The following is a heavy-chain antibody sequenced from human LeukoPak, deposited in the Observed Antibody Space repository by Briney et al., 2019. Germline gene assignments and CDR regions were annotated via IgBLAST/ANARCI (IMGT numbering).Heavy chain of an antibody. V-gene: IGHV4-4*07. CDR3: ARDGSHGYSDSYYGY. CDR2: IYTSGNN. CDR1: GDSISTYY. D-gene: IGHD6-13*01. Sequence: SETLSLTCTLSGDSISTYYWSWIRQPAGKGLEWIGHIYTSGNNNYNPSLKSRVTMSVDTSKNQFSLKLSSVTAADTAVYYCARDGSHGYSDSYYGYWGQGTLVTVSS. J-gene: IGHJ4*02.